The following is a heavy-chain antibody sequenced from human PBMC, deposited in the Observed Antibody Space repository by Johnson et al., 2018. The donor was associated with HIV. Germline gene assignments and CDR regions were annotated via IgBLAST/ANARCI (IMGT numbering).Heavy chain of an antibody. CDR2: VSYDGRNQ. D-gene: IGHD3-16*01. CDR1: GFTFSSYA. J-gene: IGHJ3*02. CDR3: ARGGWGDAFDI. Sequence: QVQLVESGGGVVQPGGSLRLSCAASGFTFSSYAMHWVRQAPGTGLEWVALVSYDGRNQYHADSVQGRFTISRDNAKNSLYLQMNSLRAEDTAVYYCARGGWGDAFDIWGQGTMVTVSS. V-gene: IGHV3-30-3*01.